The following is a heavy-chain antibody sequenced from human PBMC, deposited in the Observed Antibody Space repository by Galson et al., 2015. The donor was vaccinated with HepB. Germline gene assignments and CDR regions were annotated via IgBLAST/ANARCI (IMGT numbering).Heavy chain of an antibody. CDR3: LRSPHVPECTVGASAPQVCAFDF. CDR1: GLTFRDYT. V-gene: IGHV3-21*01. D-gene: IGHD1-26*01. CDR2: ISGSSYYI. J-gene: IGHJ3*01. Sequence: SLRLSCAASGLTFRDYTKTWVRQAPGKGLEWVSSISGSSYYIYYADSVRGRFTISRDSAKSSLYLHLNSLRAADAAVYYCLRSPHVPECTVGASAPQVCAFDFWCRGTMVTVSS.